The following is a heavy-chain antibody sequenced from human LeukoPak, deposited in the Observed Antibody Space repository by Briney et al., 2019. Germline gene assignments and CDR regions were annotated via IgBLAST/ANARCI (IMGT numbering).Heavy chain of an antibody. V-gene: IGHV1-18*01. Sequence: ASVKVSCKASGYTFTSYGISWVRQAPGQGLEWMGWISAYNGNTNYAQKLQGRVTMTTDASTTTAYMELRSLRSDDTAVYYCARCYYDSSGPTPYFDYWGQGTLVTVSS. D-gene: IGHD3-22*01. CDR1: GYTFTSYG. CDR2: ISAYNGNT. J-gene: IGHJ4*02. CDR3: ARCYYDSSGPTPYFDY.